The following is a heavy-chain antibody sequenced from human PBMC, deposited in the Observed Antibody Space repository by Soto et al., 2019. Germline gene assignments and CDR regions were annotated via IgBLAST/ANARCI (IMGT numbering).Heavy chain of an antibody. J-gene: IGHJ6*02. V-gene: IGHV4-30-4*01. CDR2: IYYSGST. CDR3: ARGPPDYGDYVGYYYYGMAV. CDR1: GGSISSGDYY. D-gene: IGHD4-17*01. Sequence: QVQLQESGPGLVKPSQTLSLTCTVSGGSISSGDYYWRWIRQPPGKGLEWIGYIYYSGSTYYNPSPKCRVTISVDTSKNQCSLNLSSVTAADTAVYYCARGPPDYGDYVGYYYYGMAVWGQGTTVTVSS.